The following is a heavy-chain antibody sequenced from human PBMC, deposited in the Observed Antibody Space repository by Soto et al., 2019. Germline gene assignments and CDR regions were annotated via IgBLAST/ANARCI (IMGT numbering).Heavy chain of an antibody. J-gene: IGHJ5*02. Sequence: EVQLLESGGGLVQPGGSLRLSCAASGFTFSSYAMSWVRQAPGKGLEWVSAISGSGGSTYYADSVKGRFTISRDNYKDTLYVQMKSQRAEDTAVYYSAKDHLSITIFGVIRLRNWFDPWGQGTLVSVSS. V-gene: IGHV3-23*01. CDR1: GFTFSSYA. D-gene: IGHD3-3*01. CDR3: AKDHLSITIFGVIRLRNWFDP. CDR2: ISGSGGST.